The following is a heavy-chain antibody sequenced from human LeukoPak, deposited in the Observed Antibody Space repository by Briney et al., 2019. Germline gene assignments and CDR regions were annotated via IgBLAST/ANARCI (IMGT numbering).Heavy chain of an antibody. CDR3: AKDRGGAMVRGATDY. D-gene: IGHD3-10*01. CDR1: GFTFSSYA. CDR2: ISGSGGST. V-gene: IGHV3-23*01. J-gene: IGHJ4*02. Sequence: GGSLRLSCAASGFTFSSYAMSWVRQAPGKGLEWVSAISGSGGSTYYADSVKGRFTISRDNSKNTLYLQMNSLRAEDTAVYYCAKDRGGAMVRGATDYWGQGTLVTVSS.